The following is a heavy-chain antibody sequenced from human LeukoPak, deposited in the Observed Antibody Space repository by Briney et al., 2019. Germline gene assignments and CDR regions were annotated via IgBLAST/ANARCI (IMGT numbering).Heavy chain of an antibody. V-gene: IGHV4-59*01. CDR1: GGSISSYY. J-gene: IGHJ6*03. CDR2: IYYSGST. D-gene: IGHD1-7*01. Sequence: SETLSLTCTVSGGSISSYYWSWIRQPPGKGLEWIGYIYYSGSTSYNPSLKSRVTISVDTSKNQFSLKLGSVTAADTAVYYSARVPTPYITGTTSPLYYYYMDVWGKGTTVTVSS. CDR3: ARVPTPYITGTTSPLYYYYMDV.